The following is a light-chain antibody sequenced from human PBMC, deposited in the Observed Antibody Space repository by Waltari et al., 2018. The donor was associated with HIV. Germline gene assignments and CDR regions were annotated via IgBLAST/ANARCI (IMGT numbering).Light chain of an antibody. V-gene: IGKV3-15*01. CDR1: QSVSSN. J-gene: IGKJ4*01. Sequence: EIVMTQSPVTLSVSPGERAPLSCRASQSVSSNLAWYQQKAGQAPRLLIYGASTRATGIPARFSGSGSGTEFTLTISSLQSEDFAVYYCQQYNNWPPLTFGGGTKVEIK. CDR2: GAS. CDR3: QQYNNWPPLT.